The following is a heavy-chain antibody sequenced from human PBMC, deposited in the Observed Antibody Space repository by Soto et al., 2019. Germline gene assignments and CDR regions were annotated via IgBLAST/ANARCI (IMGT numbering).Heavy chain of an antibody. CDR1: GFTVSSNY. D-gene: IGHD3-3*01. CDR2: IYSGGST. V-gene: IGHV3-53*01. CDR3: ARGHYDFWSGYYYGMDV. Sequence: GGSLRLSCAASGFTVSSNYMSWVRQAPGKGLEWVSVIYSGGSTYYADSVKGRFTISRDNSKNTLYLQMNSLRAEDTAVYYCARGHYDFWSGYYYGMDVWGQGTTVTVSS. J-gene: IGHJ6*02.